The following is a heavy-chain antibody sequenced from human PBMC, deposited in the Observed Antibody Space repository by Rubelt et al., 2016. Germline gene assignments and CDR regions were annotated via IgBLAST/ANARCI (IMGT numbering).Heavy chain of an antibody. Sequence: EVQLVQSGAEVKQPGESLKISCKGSGYSFTSNWIVWVRQMPGKGLEWMGIIFPGDSDTTYSPSFQGHVTISSDKSITTAYLHWSSLKASDTAIYYCARVGSFSGYDAYDFDYWGQGTLVTVSA. V-gene: IGHV5-51*01. J-gene: IGHJ4*02. CDR2: IFPGDSDT. CDR1: GYSFTSNW. CDR3: ARVGSFSGYDAYDFDY. D-gene: IGHD5-12*01.